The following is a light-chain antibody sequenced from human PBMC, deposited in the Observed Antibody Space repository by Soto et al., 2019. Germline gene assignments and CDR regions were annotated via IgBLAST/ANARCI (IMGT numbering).Light chain of an antibody. CDR3: AAWDDSLSGLNYV. V-gene: IGLV1-47*01. Sequence: QSVLTQPPSASGTPGQRVTISCSGSSSNIGSNYVYWYQQLPGTAPKLLIYRNNQRPSGVPARFSGSKSGTSASLAISGLRSEDEADYYCAAWDDSLSGLNYVFGTGTQLTVL. J-gene: IGLJ1*01. CDR2: RNN. CDR1: SSNIGSNY.